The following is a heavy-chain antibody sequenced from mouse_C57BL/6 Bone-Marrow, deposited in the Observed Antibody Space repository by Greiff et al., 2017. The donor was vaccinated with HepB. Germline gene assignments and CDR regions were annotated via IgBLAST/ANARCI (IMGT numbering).Heavy chain of an antibody. Sequence: EVLLVESGGGLVQSGRSLRLSCATSGFTFSDFYMYWVRQAPGKGLEWIAASRNKANDYTTEYSASVKVRFIVSRDTSHSILYLQMNALRAEDTAIYYCARDEGNYGFAYWGQGTLVTVSA. CDR1: GFTFSDFY. CDR3: ARDEGNYGFAY. CDR2: SRNKANDYTT. D-gene: IGHD2-1*01. V-gene: IGHV7-1*01. J-gene: IGHJ3*01.